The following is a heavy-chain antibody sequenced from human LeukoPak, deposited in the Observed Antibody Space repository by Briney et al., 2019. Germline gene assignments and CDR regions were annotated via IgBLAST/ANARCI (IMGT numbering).Heavy chain of an antibody. CDR3: TTDREVTPDFDY. Sequence: GGSLRLSCAASGFTFSNAWMSWVRQAPGKGLEWVGRIKSKTDGGTTDYAAPVKGRFTISRDDSKNTLYLQMNSLKTEDTAMYYCTTDREVTPDFDYWGQGTLVTVSS. V-gene: IGHV3-15*01. D-gene: IGHD2-21*02. CDR2: IKSKTDGGTT. J-gene: IGHJ4*02. CDR1: GFTFSNAW.